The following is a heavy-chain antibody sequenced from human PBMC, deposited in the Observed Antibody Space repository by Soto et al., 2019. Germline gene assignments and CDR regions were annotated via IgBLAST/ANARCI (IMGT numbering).Heavy chain of an antibody. CDR3: ARGDCVGSTCYSLAGSFYYYMDV. V-gene: IGHV3-74*01. D-gene: IGHD2-15*01. Sequence: EVQLVESGGGLVQPGGSLRLSCAASGFTFSNYWMYWVRQAPGKGLVWVSRINSDGSVSSYADSVKGRHTISRDNVKNTLYLQMDSLRAEDTAVYYCARGDCVGSTCYSLAGSFYYYMDVWGKGTTVTVFS. CDR2: INSDGSVS. CDR1: GFTFSNYW. J-gene: IGHJ6*03.